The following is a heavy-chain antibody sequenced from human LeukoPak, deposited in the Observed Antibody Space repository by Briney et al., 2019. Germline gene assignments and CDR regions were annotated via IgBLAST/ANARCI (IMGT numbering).Heavy chain of an antibody. D-gene: IGHD3-3*01. CDR3: ARGSTIFGGAYALYYYYMDV. V-gene: IGHV4-34*01. CDR1: GGSFSGYY. Sequence: PSETLSLTCAVYGGSFSGYYWSWIRQPPGKGLEWTGEINHSGSTNYNPSLKSRVTISVDTSKNQFSLKLSSVTAADTAVYYCARGSTIFGGAYALYYYYMDVWGKGTTVTVSS. J-gene: IGHJ6*03. CDR2: INHSGST.